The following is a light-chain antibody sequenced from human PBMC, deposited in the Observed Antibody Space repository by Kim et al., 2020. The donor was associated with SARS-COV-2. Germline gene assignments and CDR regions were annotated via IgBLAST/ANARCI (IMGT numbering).Light chain of an antibody. CDR1: NIGSKN. CDR2: RDI. J-gene: IGLJ2*01. V-gene: IGLV3-9*01. CDR3: QVWDSSTAV. Sequence: SYELTQPLSVSVALGQTARITCGGNNIGSKNVHWYQQKPGQAPVLVIYRDINRPSGIPERFSGSNSGNTATLTISRAQVGDEADYYCQVWDSSTAVFGGGTQLTVL.